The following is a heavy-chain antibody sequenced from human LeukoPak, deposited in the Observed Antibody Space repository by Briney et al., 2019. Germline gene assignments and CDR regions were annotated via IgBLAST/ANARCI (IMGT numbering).Heavy chain of an antibody. CDR1: GYSFSSFC. J-gene: IGHJ4*02. V-gene: IGHV5-51*01. D-gene: IGHD3-9*01. CDR3: ARRPHYNILTGYVYYFDY. CDR2: IYPGDSDT. Sequence: GESLKISCKGSGYSFSSFCIGWVRQMPGKGLEWMGIIYPGDSDTRYSPSFQGQVTISADKSISTAYLQWSSLNAPDTAMYYCARRPHYNILTGYVYYFDYWGQGTLVTVSS.